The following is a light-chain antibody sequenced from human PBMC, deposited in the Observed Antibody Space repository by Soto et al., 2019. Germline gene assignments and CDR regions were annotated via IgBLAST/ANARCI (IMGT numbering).Light chain of an antibody. CDR3: QQYDRLPLT. CDR1: QDIGNY. J-gene: IGKJ4*01. CDR2: DAS. Sequence: DIRTTQSPSSLSASVGDRVTITCQPIQDIGNYLTWYQVKPGKAPKLLIYDASCLETGVPLRFSGSSSKTDFTFTISSLQFEDVATYYCQQYDRLPLTFGGGTKLEIK. V-gene: IGKV1-33*01.